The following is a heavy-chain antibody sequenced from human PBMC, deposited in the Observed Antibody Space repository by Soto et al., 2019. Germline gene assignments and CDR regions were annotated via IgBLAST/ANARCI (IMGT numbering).Heavy chain of an antibody. CDR3: AKSVYNWNDGFFDY. CDR1: GFTFSTCG. J-gene: IGHJ4*02. V-gene: IGHV3-30*18. D-gene: IGHD1-1*01. CDR2: ISYDGNNK. Sequence: QVQLVESGGGVVQPGRSLRLSCAASGFTFSTCGMHWVRQAPGKGLEWVAVISYDGNNKYYADSVKGRFTISRDNSKNTLYLQMSSLRAEDTAVYYCAKSVYNWNDGFFDYWGQGTLVTVSS.